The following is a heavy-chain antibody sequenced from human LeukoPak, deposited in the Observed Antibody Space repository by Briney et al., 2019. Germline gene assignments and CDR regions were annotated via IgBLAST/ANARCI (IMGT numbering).Heavy chain of an antibody. CDR3: AREASPPYYDFWSGYYRKELDYYYYGMDV. J-gene: IGHJ6*02. D-gene: IGHD3-3*01. V-gene: IGHV3-7*03. Sequence: GGSLRLSCAASGFTFSSYWMSWVRQAPGKGLEWVANIKQDGSGKYYVDSVKGRFTISRDNAKNSLYLQMNSLRAEDTAVYYCAREASPPYYDFWSGYYRKELDYYYYGMDVWGQGTTVTVSS. CDR2: IKQDGSGK. CDR1: GFTFSSYW.